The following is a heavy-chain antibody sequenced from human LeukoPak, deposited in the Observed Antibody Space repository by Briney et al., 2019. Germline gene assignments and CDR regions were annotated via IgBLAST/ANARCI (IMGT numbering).Heavy chain of an antibody. D-gene: IGHD3-10*01. CDR1: GFPFSTYA. Sequence: GGSLRLSCAASGFPFSTYAMNWVRQAPGKGLQWVSTIFSSGGSTYYADSVKGRFTVSRDNFKDTLSLQMNSVRVEDTAVYYCARDASYYSMDWGQGILVTVSS. CDR3: ARDASYYSMD. J-gene: IGHJ4*02. V-gene: IGHV3-23*01. CDR2: IFSSGGST.